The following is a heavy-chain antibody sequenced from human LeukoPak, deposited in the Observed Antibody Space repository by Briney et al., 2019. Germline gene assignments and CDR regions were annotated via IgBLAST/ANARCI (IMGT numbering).Heavy chain of an antibody. D-gene: IGHD4-17*01. Sequence: GGSLRLSCAASGFTVSSNYMSWVRQAPGKGLEWVSVIYSGGSTYYADSVKGRFTISRDNSKNTLYLQMNSLRAEDTAVYYCARDRGDYGPGGRFDYWGQGTLVTVSS. V-gene: IGHV3-66*01. CDR1: GFTVSSNY. J-gene: IGHJ4*02. CDR2: IYSGGST. CDR3: ARDRGDYGPGGRFDY.